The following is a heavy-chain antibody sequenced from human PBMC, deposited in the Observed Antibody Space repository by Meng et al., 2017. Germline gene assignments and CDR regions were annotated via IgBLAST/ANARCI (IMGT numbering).Heavy chain of an antibody. CDR1: GFTVSSNY. CDR2: IYSGGST. CDR3: VFQPVAGTGYDY. V-gene: IGHV3-66*01. J-gene: IGHJ4*02. Sequence: VQRVGSGGGLAQPGGSLRLSCAASGFTVSSNYMSWVRQAPGKGLEWVSVIYSGGSTYYADSVKGRFTISRDNSKNTLYLQMNSLRAEDTAVYYCVFQPVAGTGYDYWGQGTLVTVSS. D-gene: IGHD6-19*01.